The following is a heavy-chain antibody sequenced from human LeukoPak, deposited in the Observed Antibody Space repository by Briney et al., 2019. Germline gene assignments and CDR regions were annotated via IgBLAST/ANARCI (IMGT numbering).Heavy chain of an antibody. CDR1: GFTFSSYW. V-gene: IGHV3-7*01. CDR2: IKQDGSEK. D-gene: IGHD6-19*01. Sequence: PGGSLRLSCAASGFTFSSYWMSWVRQAPGKGLEWVANIKQDGSEKYYVDSVKGRFTISRDNAKNSLYLQMNSLRAEDTAVYYCARDQPEIAVPGVFDYWGQGTLVTVSS. J-gene: IGHJ4*02. CDR3: ARDQPEIAVPGVFDY.